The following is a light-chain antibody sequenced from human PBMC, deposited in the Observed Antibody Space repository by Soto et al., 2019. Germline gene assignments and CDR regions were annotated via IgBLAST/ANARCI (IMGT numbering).Light chain of an antibody. Sequence: QSVLTQPASVSGSPGQSITISCTGTSSDVGAYDYVSWYQQHPDKAPKLMIFEVSDRPSGVSNRFSGSNSGNTASLTISGLQAEDEADYFRSSYTSNSTLVFGGGTKLTVL. J-gene: IGLJ3*02. CDR1: SSDVGAYDY. CDR3: SSYTSNSTLV. CDR2: EVS. V-gene: IGLV2-14*01.